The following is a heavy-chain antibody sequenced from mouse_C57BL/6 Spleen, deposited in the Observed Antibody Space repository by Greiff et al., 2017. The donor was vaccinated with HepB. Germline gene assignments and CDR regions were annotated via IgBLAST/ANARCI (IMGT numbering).Heavy chain of an antibody. CDR2: INPSSGYT. J-gene: IGHJ1*03. CDR3: ARSGGRRYFDV. CDR1: GYTFTSYT. D-gene: IGHD1-1*01. Sequence: VKLVESGAELARPGASVKMSCKASGYTFTSYTMHWVKQRPGQGLEWIGYINPSSGYTKYNQKFKDKATLTADKSSSTAYLQLSSLTSEDSAVYYCARSGGRRYFDVWGTGTTVTVSS. V-gene: IGHV1-4*01.